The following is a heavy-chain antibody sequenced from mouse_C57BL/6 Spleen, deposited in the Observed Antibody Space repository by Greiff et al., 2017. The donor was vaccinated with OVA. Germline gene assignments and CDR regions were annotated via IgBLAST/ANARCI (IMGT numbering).Heavy chain of an antibody. CDR2: IRLKSDNYAT. Sequence: EVMLVESGGGLVQPGGSMKLSCVASGFTFSNYWMNWVRQSPEKGLEWVAQIRLKSDNYATHYAESVKGRFTISRDDSKSSVYLQMNNLRAEDTGIYYCTGGYSRGYFDYWGQGTTLTVSS. V-gene: IGHV6-3*01. CDR1: GFTFSNYW. D-gene: IGHD3-1*01. CDR3: TGGYSRGYFDY. J-gene: IGHJ2*01.